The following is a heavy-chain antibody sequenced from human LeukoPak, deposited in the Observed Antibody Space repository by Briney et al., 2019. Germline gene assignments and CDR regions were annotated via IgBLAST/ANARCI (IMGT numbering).Heavy chain of an antibody. CDR1: GVSVSSNY. Sequence: GGSLRLSCAASGVSVSSNYMSWVRQAPGKGLEWVSVLYSGGNTHYADSVNGRFTISRDNSKNTLYLQMNSLRAEDTAVYYCARRYCSTCPTGHSFDLWGQGTMVTVSS. D-gene: IGHD2-2*01. CDR3: ARRYCSTCPTGHSFDL. V-gene: IGHV3-53*01. CDR2: LYSGGNT. J-gene: IGHJ3*01.